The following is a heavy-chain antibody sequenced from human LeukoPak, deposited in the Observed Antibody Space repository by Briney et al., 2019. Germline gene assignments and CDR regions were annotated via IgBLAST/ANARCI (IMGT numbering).Heavy chain of an antibody. J-gene: IGHJ4*02. Sequence: ASVKVSCKASGYTFTGYYMHWVRHAPGQGLEWMGWINPNSGGTNYAQKFQGRVTMTRDTSISTAYMELSRLRSDDAAVYYCARVSSSWSVYFDYWGQGTLVTVSS. D-gene: IGHD6-13*01. CDR1: GYTFTGYY. CDR3: ARVSSSWSVYFDY. CDR2: INPNSGGT. V-gene: IGHV1-2*02.